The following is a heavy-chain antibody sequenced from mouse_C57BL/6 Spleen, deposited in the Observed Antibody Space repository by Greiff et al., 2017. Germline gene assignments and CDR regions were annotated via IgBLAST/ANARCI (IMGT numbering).Heavy chain of an antibody. CDR2: ISDGGSYT. Sequence: EVQGVESGGGLVKPGGSLKLSCAASGFTFSSYAMSWVRQTPEKRLEWVATISDGGSYTYYPDNVKGRFTISRDNAKNNLYLQLSHLKSEDTAMYYCARGSGYYGSSYDAMDYWGQGTSVTVSS. CDR3: ARGSGYYGSSYDAMDY. V-gene: IGHV5-4*01. D-gene: IGHD1-1*01. J-gene: IGHJ4*01. CDR1: GFTFSSYA.